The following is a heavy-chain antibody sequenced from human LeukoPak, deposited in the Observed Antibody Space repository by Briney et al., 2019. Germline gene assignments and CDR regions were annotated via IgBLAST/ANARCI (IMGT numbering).Heavy chain of an antibody. Sequence: GASVKVSCKASGYTFTSYYMHWVRQAPGQGLEWMGGINPSGGTTSYAQKFQGRITMTRDMSTSTVYMELSSLRSEDTAVYYCARCGATGRYYYYYMDVWGKGTTVTVSS. V-gene: IGHV1-46*01. CDR1: GYTFTSYY. D-gene: IGHD5-12*01. CDR3: ARCGATGRYYYYYMDV. CDR2: INPSGGTT. J-gene: IGHJ6*03.